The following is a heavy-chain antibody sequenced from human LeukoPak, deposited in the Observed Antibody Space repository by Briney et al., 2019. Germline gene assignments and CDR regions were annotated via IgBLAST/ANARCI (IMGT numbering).Heavy chain of an antibody. Sequence: PGESLKISCQGSGYSFTSYRIGWVRQMHGKGLEWMGIIYPGDSDTRYSPSFQGEFTISADKSISTAYLHWSSLKASGTAMYYCARFSLGNKGGDAFDIWGQGTMVTVSS. D-gene: IGHD1/OR15-1a*01. V-gene: IGHV5-51*01. CDR3: ARFSLGNKGGDAFDI. J-gene: IGHJ3*02. CDR1: GYSFTSYR. CDR2: IYPGDSDT.